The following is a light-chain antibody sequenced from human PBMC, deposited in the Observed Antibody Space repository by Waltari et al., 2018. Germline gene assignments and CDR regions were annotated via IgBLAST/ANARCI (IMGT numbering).Light chain of an antibody. V-gene: IGKV1-27*01. CDR1: QGISNY. Sequence: DIQMTQSPSSLSASVGDRVTITCRASQGISNYLAWYQQKPGKVPKLLIYTASTLQSGVPSRISGSGSGTDFTLTISSLQPEDVATYYCQKYNSAPRTFGGGTKVEIK. CDR2: TAS. J-gene: IGKJ4*01. CDR3: QKYNSAPRT.